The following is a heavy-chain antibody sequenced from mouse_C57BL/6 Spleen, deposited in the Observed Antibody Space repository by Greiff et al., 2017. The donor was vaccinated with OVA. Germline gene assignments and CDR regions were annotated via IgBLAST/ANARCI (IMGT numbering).Heavy chain of an antibody. J-gene: IGHJ4*01. CDR3: ARGWLLRDYYAMDY. D-gene: IGHD2-3*01. Sequence: VQLQQSGPELVKPGASVKISCKASGYTFTDYYMNWVKQSHGKSLEWIGDINPNNGGTSYNQKFKGKATLTVDKSSSTAYMELRSLTSEDSAVYYCARGWLLRDYYAMDYWGQGTSVTVSS. CDR1: GYTFTDYY. V-gene: IGHV1-26*01. CDR2: INPNNGGT.